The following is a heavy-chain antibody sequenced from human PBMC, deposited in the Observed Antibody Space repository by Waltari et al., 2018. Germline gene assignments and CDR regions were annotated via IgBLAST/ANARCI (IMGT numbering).Heavy chain of an antibody. J-gene: IGHJ2*01. CDR2: ST. V-gene: IGHV4-59*01. D-gene: IGHD6-13*01. Sequence: STNYNPSLKSRVTISVDTSKNQFSLKLSSVTAADTAVYYCARLGHRLPKHSSSWFRPSWDWYFDLWGRGTLVTVSS. CDR3: ARLGHRLPKHSSSWFRPSWDWYFDL.